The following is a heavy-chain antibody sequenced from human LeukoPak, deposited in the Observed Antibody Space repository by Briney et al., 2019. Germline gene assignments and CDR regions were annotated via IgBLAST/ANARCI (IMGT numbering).Heavy chain of an antibody. D-gene: IGHD3-22*01. J-gene: IGHJ4*01. Sequence: SETLSLTCTVSGGSISDYYWTWIRQPPGKGLEWIGYIYYSGITNYNPSLKSRVTISVDTSKNQFSLKLSSVTAADTAVYYCARLRNYYDSSGYYAIDYWGQGTLVTVSS. CDR1: GGSISDYY. CDR3: ARLRNYYDSSGYYAIDY. CDR2: IYYSGIT. V-gene: IGHV4-59*08.